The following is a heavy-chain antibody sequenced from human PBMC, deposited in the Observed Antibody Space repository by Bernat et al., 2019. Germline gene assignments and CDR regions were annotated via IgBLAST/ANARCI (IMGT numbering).Heavy chain of an antibody. CDR2: IRSKANSYAT. D-gene: IGHD6-13*01. V-gene: IGHV3-73*01. CDR1: GFTFSGSA. J-gene: IGHJ4*02. Sequence: EVQLVESGGGLVQPGGSLKLSCAASGFTFSGSAMHWVRQASGKGLEWVGRIRSKANSYATAYAASVKGRFTISRDDSKNTTYLQMNSLKTEDTAVYYCTSRFIAAAGTGGVYWGQGTLVTVSS. CDR3: TSRFIAAAGTGGVY.